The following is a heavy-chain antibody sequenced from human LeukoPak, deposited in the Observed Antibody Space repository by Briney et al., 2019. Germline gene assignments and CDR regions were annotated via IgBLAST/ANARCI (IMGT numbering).Heavy chain of an antibody. J-gene: IGHJ4*02. CDR3: ARSLRITMIVVVGY. CDR2: ISYDGSNK. V-gene: IGHV3-30-3*01. D-gene: IGHD3-22*01. Sequence: PGGSLRLSCAASGFTFSSYAMSWVRQAPGKGLEWVAVISYDGSNKYYADSVKGRFTISRDNSKNTLYLQMNSLRAEDTAVYYCARSLRITMIVVVGYWGQGTLVTVSS. CDR1: GFTFSSYA.